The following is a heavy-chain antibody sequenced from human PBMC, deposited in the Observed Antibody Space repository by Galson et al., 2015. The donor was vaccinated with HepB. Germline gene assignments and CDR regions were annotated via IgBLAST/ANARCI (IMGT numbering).Heavy chain of an antibody. CDR2: INAGNGHT. D-gene: IGHD5-18*01. CDR1: GYTFTNYA. Sequence: QSGAEVKKPGASVKVSCKASGYTFTNYAMHLVRQAPGQRLEWMGWINAGNGHTKYSQKFQGRVTITRDTSANTAYMELSSLRSEDTAVYYCARQQRTAMPTYDYWGQGTLVTVSS. V-gene: IGHV1-3*01. CDR3: ARQQRTAMPTYDY. J-gene: IGHJ4*02.